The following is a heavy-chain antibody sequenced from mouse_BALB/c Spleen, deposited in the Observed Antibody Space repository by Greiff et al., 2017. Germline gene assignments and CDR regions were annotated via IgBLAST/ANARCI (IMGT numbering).Heavy chain of an antibody. Sequence: EVMLVESGGDLVKPGGSLKLSCAASGFTFSSYGMSWVRQTPDKRLEWVATISSCGSYTYYPDSVKGRFTISRDNAKNTLYLQMSSLKSEDTAMYYCARQRDFDYWGQGTTLTVSS. CDR3: ARQRDFDY. CDR2: ISSCGSYT. V-gene: IGHV5-6*02. J-gene: IGHJ2*01. CDR1: GFTFSSYG.